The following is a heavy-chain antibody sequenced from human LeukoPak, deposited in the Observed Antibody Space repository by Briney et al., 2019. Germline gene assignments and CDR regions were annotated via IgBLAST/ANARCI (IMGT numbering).Heavy chain of an antibody. Sequence: PGRSLRLSCAASGFTFSSYGMHWVRQAPGKGLEWVAVISYDGSNKYYADSVKGRFTISRDNSKNTLYLQMNSLRAEDTAVYYCARERYCSSTSCYAGSVYGMDVWGQGTTVTVSS. J-gene: IGHJ6*02. CDR1: GFTFSSYG. CDR2: ISYDGSNK. CDR3: ARERYCSSTSCYAGSVYGMDV. D-gene: IGHD2-2*01. V-gene: IGHV3-30*19.